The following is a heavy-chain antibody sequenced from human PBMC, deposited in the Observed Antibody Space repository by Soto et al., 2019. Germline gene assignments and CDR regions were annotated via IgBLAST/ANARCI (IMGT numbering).Heavy chain of an antibody. CDR3: ARGVAGTGGGFDP. D-gene: IGHD6-19*01. J-gene: IGHJ5*02. CDR1: GYTFTSYA. CDR2: INAGNGNT. Sequence: QVQLVQSGAEVKKPGASVKVSCKASGYTFTSYAMHWVHQAPGQRLEWMGWINAGNGNTKYSQKFQGRVTITRDTSASTAYMELSSLRSEDTAVYYCARGVAGTGGGFDPWGQGTLVTVSS. V-gene: IGHV1-3*01.